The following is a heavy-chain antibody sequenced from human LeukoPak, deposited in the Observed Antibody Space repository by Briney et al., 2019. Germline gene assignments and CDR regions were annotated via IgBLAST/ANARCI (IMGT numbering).Heavy chain of an antibody. CDR3: AREYCATTICYPSGGYYDS. CDR2: VYPSGST. D-gene: IGHD2-2*01. CDR1: GGSISSHY. V-gene: IGHV4-4*07. Sequence: SETLSLTCTVSGGSISSHYGSWIRQPAGKGLEYIGRVYPSGSTNDNPSLKGRVTMSVDTSKNQFSLRLNSVTAADTAVYYCAREYCATTICYPSGGYYDSWGQGTLVTVSS. J-gene: IGHJ4*02.